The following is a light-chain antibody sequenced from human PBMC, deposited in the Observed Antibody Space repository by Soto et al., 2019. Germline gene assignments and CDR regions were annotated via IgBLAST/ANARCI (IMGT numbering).Light chain of an antibody. J-gene: IGKJ5*01. Sequence: EVLMTQSPDTLSLSPGERASLSCRASQSAGINLAWYQQKLGQAPSLLIFGTSNRATGIPDRFSGSGSGTDFTLTISRLEPEDFAVYYCQQYGSLITFGQGTRLEIK. CDR1: QSAGIN. CDR2: GTS. V-gene: IGKV3-20*01. CDR3: QQYGSLIT.